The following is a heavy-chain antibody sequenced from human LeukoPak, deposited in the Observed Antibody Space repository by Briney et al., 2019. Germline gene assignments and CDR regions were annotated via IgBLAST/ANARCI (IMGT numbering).Heavy chain of an antibody. CDR3: ATATRYFDWLLPLDY. J-gene: IGHJ4*02. D-gene: IGHD3-9*01. V-gene: IGHV1-69*13. Sequence: SVKVSCKASGGTFISYAISWVRQAPGQGLEWMGGIIPIFGTANYAQKFQGRVTITADESTSTAYMELSSLRSEDTAVYYCATATRYFDWLLPLDYWGQGTLVTASS. CDR2: IIPIFGTA. CDR1: GGTFISYA.